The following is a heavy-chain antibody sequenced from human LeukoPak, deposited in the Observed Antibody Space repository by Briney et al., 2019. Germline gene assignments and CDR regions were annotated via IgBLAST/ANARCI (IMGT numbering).Heavy chain of an antibody. CDR3: ARTLGWASSRYPFDG. CDR1: GGSISSSNYY. CDR2: MYCSGNT. D-gene: IGHD3-16*02. Sequence: SETLSLTCTVSGGSISSSNYYWGWIRQPPGKGLEWIGSMYCSGNTDYNPSLKSRVTISVDTSKNQFSLKVNSVTAADTAVYYCARTLGWASSRYPFDGWGQGTLVTVSS. J-gene: IGHJ4*02. V-gene: IGHV4-39*01.